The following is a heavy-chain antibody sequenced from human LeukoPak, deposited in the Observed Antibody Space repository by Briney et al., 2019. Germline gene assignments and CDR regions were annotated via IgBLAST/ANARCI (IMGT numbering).Heavy chain of an antibody. Sequence: PGGSLRLSCAASGFIFSTYAMSWVRQPPGKGLEWVSVISGTGYSTYYADSVKGRFTISRDNSKNTLYLQMNSLRAEDTAVYYCAKGGTYYYDSSGYSTFDPWGQGTLVTVSS. D-gene: IGHD3-22*01. CDR1: GFIFSTYA. V-gene: IGHV3-23*01. CDR3: AKGGTYYYDSSGYSTFDP. J-gene: IGHJ5*02. CDR2: ISGTGYST.